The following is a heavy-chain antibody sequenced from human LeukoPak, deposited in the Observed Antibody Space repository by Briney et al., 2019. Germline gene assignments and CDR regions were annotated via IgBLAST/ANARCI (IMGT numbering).Heavy chain of an antibody. D-gene: IGHD3-22*01. CDR1: GYTFTSYG. CDR3: ARDFNTGYYDSSGYPFDY. CDR2: ISAYNGNT. J-gene: IGHJ4*02. V-gene: IGHV1-18*01. Sequence: GASVKVSCKASGYTFTSYGISWVRQAPGQGLEWMGWISAYNGNTNYAQKLQGRVTMTTDTSTSTAHMELRSLRSDDTAVYYCARDFNTGYYDSSGYPFDYWGQGTLVTVSS.